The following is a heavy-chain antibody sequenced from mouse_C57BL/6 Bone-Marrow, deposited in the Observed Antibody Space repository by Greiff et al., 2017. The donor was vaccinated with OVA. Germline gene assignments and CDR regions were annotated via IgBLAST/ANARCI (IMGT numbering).Heavy chain of an antibody. CDR2: ISSGSSTI. CDR1: GFTFSDYG. Sequence: EVQGVESGGGLVKPGGSLKLSCAASGFTFSDYGMHWVRQAPETGLEWVAYISSGSSTIYYADTVKGRFTIPRDNAKNTLFLQMTSLRSEDTAMYYCARPGFYAMDYWGQGTSVTVSS. V-gene: IGHV5-17*01. CDR3: ARPGFYAMDY. J-gene: IGHJ4*01. D-gene: IGHD4-1*01.